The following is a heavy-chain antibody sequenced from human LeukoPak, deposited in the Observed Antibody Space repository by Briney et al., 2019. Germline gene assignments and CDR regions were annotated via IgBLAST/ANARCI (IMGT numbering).Heavy chain of an antibody. V-gene: IGHV1-8*01. CDR3: AGGTVDSSSWSTWLDYYYYYYMDV. CDR1: GYTFTSYD. J-gene: IGHJ6*03. D-gene: IGHD6-13*01. CDR2: MNPNSGNT. Sequence: ASVKVSCKASGYTFTSYDINWVRQATGQGLEWMGWMNPNSGNTGYAQKFQGRVTMTRNTSISTAYMELSSLRSEDTAVYYCAGGTVDSSSWSTWLDYYYYYYMDVWGKGTTVTVSS.